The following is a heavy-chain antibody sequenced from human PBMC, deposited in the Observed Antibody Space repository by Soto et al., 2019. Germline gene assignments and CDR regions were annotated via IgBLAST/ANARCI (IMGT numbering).Heavy chain of an antibody. CDR3: DRVSPHTASGLSP. CDR1: GGSISSAGYC. Sequence: PSETLSLTCAVSGGSISSAGYCWTWVPQPPGKGLEWVGYIYPTGNTYYSPSLKSRVTISVDKSSNRLSLQLNSVTASYTAVYYRDRVSPHTASGLSPWGPASLVT. D-gene: IGHD4-17*01. V-gene: IGHV4-30-2*01. CDR2: IYPTGNT. J-gene: IGHJ5*02.